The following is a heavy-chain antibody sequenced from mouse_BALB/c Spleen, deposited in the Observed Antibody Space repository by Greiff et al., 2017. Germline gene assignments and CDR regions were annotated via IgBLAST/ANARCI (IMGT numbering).Heavy chain of an antibody. CDR3: ERHGDYGNYGYFDV. J-gene: IGHJ1*01. CDR1: GFTFSSYA. CDR2: ISSGGSYT. V-gene: IGHV5-9-3*01. D-gene: IGHD2-1*01. Sequence: EVKLMESGGGLVKPGGSLKLSCAASGFTFSSYAMSWVRQTPEKRLEWVATISSGGSYTYYPDSVKGRFTISRDNAKNTLYLQMSSLRSEDTAMYYCERHGDYGNYGYFDVWGAGTTVTVSS.